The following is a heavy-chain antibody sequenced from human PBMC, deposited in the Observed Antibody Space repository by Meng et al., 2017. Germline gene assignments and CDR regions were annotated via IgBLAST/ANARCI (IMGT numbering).Heavy chain of an antibody. CDR1: GFTFSSYA. CDR3: AKTYYDSSGYYKPVDY. CDR2: ISGSGGST. Sequence: GGSLRLSCAASGFTFSSYAMHWVRQAPGKGLEWVSAISGSGGSTYYADSVKGRFTISRDNSKNTLYLQMNSLRAEDTAVYYCAKTYYDSSGYYKPVDYWGQGTLVTVSS. J-gene: IGHJ4*02. V-gene: IGHV3-23*01. D-gene: IGHD3-22*01.